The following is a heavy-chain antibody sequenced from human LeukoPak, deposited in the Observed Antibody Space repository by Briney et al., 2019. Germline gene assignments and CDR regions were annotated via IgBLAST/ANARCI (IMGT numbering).Heavy chain of an antibody. CDR2: IKTDGSDK. CDR3: ARDGFTSYDGGFDY. J-gene: IGHJ4*02. D-gene: IGHD3-16*01. Sequence: GGSLRLSCVASGFTISSYWMNWVRQAPGKGLEWVAKIKTDGSDKFYVDSVKGRFSISRDNAKNSVYLQMNSLRAEDTAVYYCARDGFTSYDGGFDYWGQGTLVTVST. V-gene: IGHV3-7*04. CDR1: GFTISSYW.